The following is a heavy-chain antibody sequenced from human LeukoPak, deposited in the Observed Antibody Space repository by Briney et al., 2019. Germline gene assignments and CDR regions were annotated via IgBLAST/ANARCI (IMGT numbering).Heavy chain of an antibody. D-gene: IGHD3-10*01. V-gene: IGHV4-38-2*01. CDR2: IYHSGST. CDR3: ARHYYGSPLDY. J-gene: IGHJ4*02. CDR1: GYSISSGYY. Sequence: SETLSLTCAVSGYSISSGYYWGWIRQPPGKGLEWIGSIYHSGSTYYNPSHKSRVTISVDTSKNQFSLKLSSVTAADTAVYYCARHYYGSPLDYWGQGTLVTVSS.